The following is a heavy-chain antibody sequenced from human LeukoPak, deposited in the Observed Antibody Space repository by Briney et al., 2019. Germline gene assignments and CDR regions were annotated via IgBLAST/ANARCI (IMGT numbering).Heavy chain of an antibody. V-gene: IGHV3-73*01. CDR1: GFTFSSYW. Sequence: PGGSLRLSCAASGFTFSSYWMSWVRQAPGKGLEWVGRIRSKANSYATAYAASVKGRFTISRDDSKNTAYLQMNSLKTEDTAVYYCTRESQGEYYYDYWGQGTLVTVSS. CDR3: TRESQGEYYYDY. D-gene: IGHD3-16*01. J-gene: IGHJ4*02. CDR2: IRSKANSYAT.